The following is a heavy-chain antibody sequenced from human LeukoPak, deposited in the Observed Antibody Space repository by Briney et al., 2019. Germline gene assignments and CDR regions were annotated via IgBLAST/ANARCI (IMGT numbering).Heavy chain of an antibody. CDR2: ISGSGGST. D-gene: IGHD3-3*01. V-gene: IGHV3-23*01. CDR3: AKDSDLRFLEWLVYFDY. CDR1: GFTFSSYA. J-gene: IGHJ4*02. Sequence: PGGSLRLSCAASGFTFSSYAMSWVRQAPGKGLEWVSAISGSGGSTYYADSVKGRFTISRDNSKNTLYLQMNSLRAEDTAVYYCAKDSDLRFLEWLVYFDYWGQGTLVTVSS.